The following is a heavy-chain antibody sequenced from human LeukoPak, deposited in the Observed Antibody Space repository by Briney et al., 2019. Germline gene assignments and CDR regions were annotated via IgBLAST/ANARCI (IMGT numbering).Heavy chain of an antibody. CDR3: ASIVAGAGDYVDY. V-gene: IGHV1-69*06. J-gene: IGHJ4*02. CDR1: GGTFSSYA. Sequence: SVKVSCKASGGTFSSYAISWVRQAPGQGLEWMGGIIPIFGTANYAQKFQGRVTITADKSTSTAYMELSSLRSEDTAVYYCASIVAGAGDYVDYWGQGTLVTVSS. CDR2: IIPIFGTA. D-gene: IGHD2-21*01.